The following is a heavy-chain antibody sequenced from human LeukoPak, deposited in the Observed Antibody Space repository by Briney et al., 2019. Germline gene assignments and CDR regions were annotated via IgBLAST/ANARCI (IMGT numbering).Heavy chain of an antibody. V-gene: IGHV3-23*01. CDR1: GFTFTTYA. D-gene: IGHD3-22*01. J-gene: IGHJ4*02. CDR3: AKDFYDSSGYIHYFDY. CDR2: VSNTGGIT. Sequence: PGGSLRLSCEASGFTFTTYAMSWVRQAPGKGLEWASSVSNTGGITYYADSVKGRFTISRDNSKNTLYLQMNSLRAEDTAVYYCAKDFYDSSGYIHYFDYWGQGTLVTVSS.